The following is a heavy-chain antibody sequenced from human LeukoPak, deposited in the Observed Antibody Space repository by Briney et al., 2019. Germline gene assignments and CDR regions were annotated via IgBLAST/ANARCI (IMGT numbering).Heavy chain of an antibody. J-gene: IGHJ6*02. CDR2: IYPGDSDT. CDR1: GYSFTSCW. CDR3: ARLHGYCSSTSCAYYYGMDV. Sequence: GESLKICCKGSGYSFTSCWIGWVRQMPGKGLEWMGIIYPGDSDTRYSPSFQGQVTISADKSISTAYLQWSSLKASDTAMYYCARLHGYCSSTSCAYYYGMDVWGQGTTVTVSS. D-gene: IGHD2-2*01. V-gene: IGHV5-51*01.